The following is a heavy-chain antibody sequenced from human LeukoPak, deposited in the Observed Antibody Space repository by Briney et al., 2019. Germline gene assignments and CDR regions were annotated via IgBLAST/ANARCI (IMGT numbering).Heavy chain of an antibody. D-gene: IGHD2-21*02. V-gene: IGHV3-73*01. CDR1: GFTFSGSA. J-gene: IGHJ4*02. CDR3: TSCGGDCYSGFDY. CDR2: IRSKANSYAT. Sequence: GGSLRLSCAASGFTFSGSAMHWVRQASGKGLEWVGRIRSKANSYATAYAASGKGRFTISRDDSRNTAYLQMNSLKTEDTAVYYCTSCGGDCYSGFDYWGQGTLVTVSS.